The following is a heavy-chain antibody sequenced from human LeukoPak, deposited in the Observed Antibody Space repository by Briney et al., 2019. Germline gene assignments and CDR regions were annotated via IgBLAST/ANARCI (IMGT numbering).Heavy chain of an antibody. CDR1: GFTFSSYE. CDR3: ARDYGGSSPFDY. CDR2: ISSSRSDI. V-gene: IGHV3-48*03. Sequence: GGSLRLSCAASGFTFSSYEMNWVRQAPGKGLEWVSYISSSRSDIYYADSVKGRFTISRDNAKNSLYLHMNSLRAEDTAVYYCARDYGGSSPFDYWGQGTLVTVSS. J-gene: IGHJ4*02. D-gene: IGHD4-23*01.